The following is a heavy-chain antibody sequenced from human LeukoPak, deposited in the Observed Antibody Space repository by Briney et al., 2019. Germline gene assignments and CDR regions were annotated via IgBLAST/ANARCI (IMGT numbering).Heavy chain of an antibody. CDR3: ARGFRVPNFDY. Sequence: SETLSLTCTVSGGSISSAYYWGWIRQPPGKELEWIGSIHYSGSTSYNPSLKSRVTISGDTSKNQFSLQLSSVTAADTAVYYCARGFRVPNFDYWGQGTLVTVSS. CDR1: GGSISSAYY. V-gene: IGHV4-38-2*02. J-gene: IGHJ4*02. D-gene: IGHD3-10*01. CDR2: IHYSGST.